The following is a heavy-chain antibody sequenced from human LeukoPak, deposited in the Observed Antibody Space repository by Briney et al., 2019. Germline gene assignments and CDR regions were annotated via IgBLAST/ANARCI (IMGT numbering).Heavy chain of an antibody. D-gene: IGHD2-2*01. J-gene: IGHJ6*04. V-gene: IGHV3-30-3*01. CDR1: GFTFSSYA. CDR3: ARAVVSAAKFSGMDV. CDR2: ISYDGSNK. Sequence: GGSLRLSCAASGFTFSSYAMHWVRQAPGKGLEWVAVISYDGSNKYYADSVKGRFTISRDNSKNTLYLQMNSLRAEDTAVYYCARAVVSAAKFSGMDVWGKGTTITVSS.